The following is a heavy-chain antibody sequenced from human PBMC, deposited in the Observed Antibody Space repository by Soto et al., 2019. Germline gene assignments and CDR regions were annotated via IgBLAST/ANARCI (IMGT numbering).Heavy chain of an antibody. CDR3: ARLPVAATGSLVLGAFDI. CDR1: GGSFSGYY. D-gene: IGHD2-15*01. Sequence: QVQLQQWGAGLLKPSETLSLTCAVYGGSFSGYYWSWIRQPPGKGLEWIGEINHSGSTNYNPSLKSRVTISVDTSKNQFSLKLSSVPAADTAVYYCARLPVAATGSLVLGAFDIWGQGTMVTVSS. V-gene: IGHV4-34*01. CDR2: INHSGST. J-gene: IGHJ3*02.